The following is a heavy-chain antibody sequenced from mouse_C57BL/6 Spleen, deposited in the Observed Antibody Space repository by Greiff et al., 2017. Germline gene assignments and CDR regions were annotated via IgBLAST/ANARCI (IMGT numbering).Heavy chain of an antibody. CDR3: ARRGPGRDY. V-gene: IGHV1-59*01. Sequence: QVQLQQPGAELVRPGTSVKLSCKASGYTFTSYWMHWVKQRPGQGLEWIGVIDPSDSYTNYNQKFKGKATLTVDTSSSTAYMQLSSLTSEDSAVYYCARRGPGRDYWGQGTSGTVSS. J-gene: IGHJ4*01. CDR2: IDPSDSYT. CDR1: GYTFTSYW.